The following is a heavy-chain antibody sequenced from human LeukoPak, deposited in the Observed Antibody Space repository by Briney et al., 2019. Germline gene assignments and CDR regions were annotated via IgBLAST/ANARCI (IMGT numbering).Heavy chain of an antibody. CDR2: ISGGSNEI. Sequence: PGGSLRLSCAASGFTFTGFHMHWVRQTPGGGPEWLSPISGGSNEIDYAHSVKGLFTISRDNAKNAVYLQKNRLTVDDPAIYDCARGAPYYDHTESNFYHDYWGRGILVTVSS. D-gene: IGHD3-22*01. J-gene: IGHJ4*02. V-gene: IGHV3-21*01. CDR3: ARGAPYYDHTESNFYHDY. CDR1: GFTFTGFH.